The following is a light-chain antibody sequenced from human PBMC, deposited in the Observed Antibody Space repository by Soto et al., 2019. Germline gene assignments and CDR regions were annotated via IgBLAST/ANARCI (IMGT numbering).Light chain of an antibody. V-gene: IGKV1-39*01. J-gene: IGKJ4*01. CDR1: QSISSY. Sequence: DIQMTQSPSSLSASVGDRVTITCRASQSISSYLNWYQQKPGKAPKLLIYAASSLQSGVPSRFSGSGSGTDFTLTISSLQPEDFATYYCQQYDTSPLTFGGGTKVEMK. CDR2: AAS. CDR3: QQYDTSPLT.